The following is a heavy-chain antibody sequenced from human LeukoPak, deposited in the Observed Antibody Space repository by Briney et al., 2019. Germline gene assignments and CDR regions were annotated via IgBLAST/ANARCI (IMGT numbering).Heavy chain of an antibody. CDR3: ARDAGHQLSRRNYYAMDV. Sequence: SETLSLTCTVSGGSISSSSYYWGWIRQPPGKELEWIGSIYSGGSSYYNPCLKSRVTISVDTSNNQFSLKVNSVTAADTAVYYCARDAGHQLSRRNYYAMDVWGQGTTVTVSS. V-gene: IGHV4-39*07. D-gene: IGHD1-1*01. CDR2: IYSGGSS. J-gene: IGHJ6*02. CDR1: GGSISSSSYY.